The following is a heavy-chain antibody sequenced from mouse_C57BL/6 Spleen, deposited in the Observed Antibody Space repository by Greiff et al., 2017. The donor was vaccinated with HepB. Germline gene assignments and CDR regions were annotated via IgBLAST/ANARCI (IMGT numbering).Heavy chain of an antibody. J-gene: IGHJ1*03. CDR3: ARAYYSNHWYFDV. V-gene: IGHV5-17*01. CDR2: ISSGSSTI. CDR1: GFTFSDYG. Sequence: EVQLVESGGGLVKPGGSLKLSCAASGFTFSDYGMHWVRQAPEKGLEWVAYISSGSSTIYYADTVKGRFTISRDNAKNTLFLQMTSLRSEDTAMDYCARAYYSNHWYFDVWGTGTTVTVSS. D-gene: IGHD2-5*01.